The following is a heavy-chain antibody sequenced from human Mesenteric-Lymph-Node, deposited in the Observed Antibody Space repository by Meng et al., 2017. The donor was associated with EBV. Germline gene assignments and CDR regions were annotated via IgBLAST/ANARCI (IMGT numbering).Heavy chain of an antibody. V-gene: IGHV2-5*02. CDR1: VFSLSTFGVG. CDR2: IYWDDDE. D-gene: IGHD3-10*01. CDR3: AHRPPFGELLDY. Sequence: QITLKESGPTLVKPTQTLTLTCTFSVFSLSTFGVGVGWIRQPPGKALEWLAVIYWDDDERYSPSLKSRLTITKDTSKNQVVLKMTDMDPVDTATYYCAHRPPFGELLDYWGQGTLVTVSS. J-gene: IGHJ4*02.